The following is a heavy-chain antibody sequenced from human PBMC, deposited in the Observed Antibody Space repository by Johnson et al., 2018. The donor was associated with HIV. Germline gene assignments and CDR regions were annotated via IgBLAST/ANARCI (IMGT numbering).Heavy chain of an antibody. Sequence: VQLVESGGGLVQPGGSLRLSCAASGFTFTSYAMSWVRQAPGKGLEWVSLITGSGGNTYNADSVKGRFTISRDNSKNTLYLQMNTLRAEDTAVYYCAREAGAFDIWGQGTTVTVSP. J-gene: IGHJ3*02. CDR2: ITGSGGNT. CDR3: AREAGAFDI. CDR1: GFTFTSYA. V-gene: IGHV3-23*04.